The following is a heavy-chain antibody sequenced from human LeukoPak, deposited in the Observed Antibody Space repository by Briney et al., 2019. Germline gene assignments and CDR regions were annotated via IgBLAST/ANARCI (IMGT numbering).Heavy chain of an antibody. CDR1: GGSISSSSYY. CDR3: AREGDGGYSYGIEDYYGMDV. J-gene: IGHJ6*02. Sequence: SETLSLTCTVSGGSISSSSYYWGWIRQPPGKGLEWIGSIYYSGSTYHNPSLKSRVTISVDTSKNQFSLKLSSVTAADTAVYYCAREGDGGYSYGIEDYYGMDVWGQGTTVTVS. D-gene: IGHD5-18*01. CDR2: IYYSGST. V-gene: IGHV4-39*02.